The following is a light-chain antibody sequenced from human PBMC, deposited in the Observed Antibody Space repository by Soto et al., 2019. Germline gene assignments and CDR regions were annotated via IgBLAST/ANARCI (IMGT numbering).Light chain of an antibody. V-gene: IGKV3-20*01. CDR2: GAS. J-gene: IGKJ4*01. Sequence: EIVLTQSPGTLSLSPGEGDTLSCRASQSVSSNSLAWYQQKPGQAPRLLIYGASTRATGIPDRFSGSGSGTDFTLTIHRLEPEDFAVYYCQQYGSSPLTFGGGTKVESK. CDR1: QSVSSNS. CDR3: QQYGSSPLT.